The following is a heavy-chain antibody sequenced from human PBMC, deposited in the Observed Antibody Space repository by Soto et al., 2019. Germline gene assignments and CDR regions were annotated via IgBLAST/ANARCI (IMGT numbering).Heavy chain of an antibody. CDR3: ARLGYYHSGGPP. J-gene: IGHJ4*02. D-gene: IGHD3-22*01. Sequence: QVQLQQWGAGLLKPSETLSLTCAVYGGSFSAYYWSWIRQPPGKGLEWIGEVNDGGRPNYIVSLKSRLTISLETSKNQFSLKLSSVTAADTAVYYCARLGYYHSGGPPWGQGTLVTVSS. CDR1: GGSFSAYY. CDR2: VNDGGRP. V-gene: IGHV4-34*01.